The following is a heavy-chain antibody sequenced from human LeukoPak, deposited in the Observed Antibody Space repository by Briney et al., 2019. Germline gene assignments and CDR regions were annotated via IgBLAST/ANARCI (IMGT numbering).Heavy chain of an antibody. CDR2: IRYDGSNK. CDR1: GFTFSSYG. D-gene: IGHD3-10*01. J-gene: IGHJ4*02. V-gene: IGHV3-30*02. CDR3: AKDLFTMVRGPNDY. Sequence: GGSLRLSCAASGFTFSSYGMHWVRQAPGKGLEWVAFIRYDGSNKYYADSVKGRFTISRDNSKNTLYLQMNSLRAEDTAVYYCAKDLFTMVRGPNDYWGQGTLVTVSS.